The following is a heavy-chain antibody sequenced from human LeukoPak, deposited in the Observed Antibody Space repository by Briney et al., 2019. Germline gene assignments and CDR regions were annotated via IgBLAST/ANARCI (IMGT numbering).Heavy chain of an antibody. CDR2: VKKDASEK. CDR1: GLTFSTYA. V-gene: IGHV3-7*01. CDR3: ARGPPYGSRSDYFDY. J-gene: IGHJ4*02. Sequence: PSGGSLRLSCTVSGLTFSTYAKTWVRQAPGEGLEWVASVKKDASEKYYVDSVKGRFTISRDNAKNSLYLQMNSLRVEDTAVYYCARGPPYGSRSDYFDYWGQCTLVTVSS. D-gene: IGHD3-10*01.